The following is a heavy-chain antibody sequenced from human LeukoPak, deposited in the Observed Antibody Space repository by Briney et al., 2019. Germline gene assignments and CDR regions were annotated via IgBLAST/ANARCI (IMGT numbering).Heavy chain of an antibody. D-gene: IGHD3-22*01. V-gene: IGHV3-48*03. CDR1: GFTFSSYK. CDR3: ARSRLNDY. Sequence: PGGSLRLSCAASGFTFSSYKMNWVRQAPGKGLEWVSCISGSGSAKYYADSVKGRFTISRDNAKNSLFLQMNSLRAEDTAVYYCARSRLNDYWGQGTLVTVSS. J-gene: IGHJ4*02. CDR2: ISGSGSAK.